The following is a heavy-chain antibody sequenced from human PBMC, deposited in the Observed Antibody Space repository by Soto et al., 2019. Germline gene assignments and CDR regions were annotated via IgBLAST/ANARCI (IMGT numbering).Heavy chain of an antibody. J-gene: IGHJ4*02. CDR2: IYPGDSDT. CDR3: ARPYTPPYSSSWYWLDY. D-gene: IGHD6-13*01. CDR1: GYSFTSYW. V-gene: IGHV5-51*01. Sequence: CKGSGYSFTSYWIGWVRQMPGKGLEWMGIIYPGDSDTRYSPSFQGQVTISADKSISTAYLQWSSLKASDTAMYYCARPYTPPYSSSWYWLDYWGQGTLVT.